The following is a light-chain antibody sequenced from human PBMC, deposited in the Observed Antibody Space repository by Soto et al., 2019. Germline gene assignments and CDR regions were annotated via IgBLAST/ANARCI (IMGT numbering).Light chain of an antibody. Sequence: EIFLTQSPGTLSLSPGERATLSCRAGQSVTSSYLAWYQQKPGQAPRLLIYGASSRATGIPDRFSGSGSGTDFTLTISRLEPEDFAVYYCHQYGSSPPLTFGGGTKVEIK. CDR2: GAS. V-gene: IGKV3-20*01. J-gene: IGKJ4*01. CDR1: QSVTSSY. CDR3: HQYGSSPPLT.